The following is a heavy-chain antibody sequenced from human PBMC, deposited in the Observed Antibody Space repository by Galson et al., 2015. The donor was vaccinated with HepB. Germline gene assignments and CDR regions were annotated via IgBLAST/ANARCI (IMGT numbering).Heavy chain of an antibody. D-gene: IGHD6-19*01. J-gene: IGHJ6*03. CDR1: GFTFSSYS. Sequence: SLRLSCAASGFTFSSYSMNWVRQAPGKGLEWVSYISSSSSTIYYADSVKGRFTISRDNAKNSLYLQMNSLRAEDTAVYYCARVDSSGWYSYYYYYMDVWGKGTTVTVSS. CDR2: ISSSSSTI. V-gene: IGHV3-48*01. CDR3: ARVDSSGWYSYYYYYMDV.